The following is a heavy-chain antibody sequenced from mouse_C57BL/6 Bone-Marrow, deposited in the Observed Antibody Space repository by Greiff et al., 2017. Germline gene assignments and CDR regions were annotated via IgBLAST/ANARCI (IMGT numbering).Heavy chain of an antibody. J-gene: IGHJ4*01. CDR2: ISSGSSTI. CDR3: ARGYSMDY. V-gene: IGHV5-17*01. CDR1: GFTFSEYG. D-gene: IGHD1-2*01. Sequence: EVQGVESGGGLVKPGGSLKLSCAASGFTFSEYGMHWVRQAPEKGLEWVAYISSGSSTIYYADTVKGRFTISRDNAKNTLFLQMTSLRSEDTAMYYCARGYSMDYWGQGTSVTVSS.